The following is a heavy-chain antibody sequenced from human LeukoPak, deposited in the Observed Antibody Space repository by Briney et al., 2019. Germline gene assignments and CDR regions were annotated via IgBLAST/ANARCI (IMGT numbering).Heavy chain of an antibody. D-gene: IGHD3-22*01. CDR3: ASVNYYDSSGPNDY. Sequence: GASVKVSCKASGYTFTSYGISWVRQAPGQGLEWMGWISAYNGNTNYAQKLQGRVTMTTDTSTSTAYMELRSLRSDDTAVYYCASVNYYDSSGPNDYWGQGTLVTVSS. CDR2: ISAYNGNT. J-gene: IGHJ4*02. V-gene: IGHV1-18*01. CDR1: GYTFTSYG.